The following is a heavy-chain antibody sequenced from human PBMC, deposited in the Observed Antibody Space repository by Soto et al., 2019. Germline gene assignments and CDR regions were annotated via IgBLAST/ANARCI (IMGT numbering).Heavy chain of an antibody. V-gene: IGHV3-74*01. CDR2: INAHGGER. Sequence: EVQVVESGGGLIQPGGSLRLSCAMSGFAFNTYWMHWLRQDPGKGPVWVALINAHGGERRYEDSVKGRFTVSRDKAKNMLYLEINSVRVEDAAVYYCARDSSSGADGWGQGTTVTVSS. CDR3: ARDSSSGADG. CDR1: GFAFNTYW. D-gene: IGHD5-12*01. J-gene: IGHJ6*02.